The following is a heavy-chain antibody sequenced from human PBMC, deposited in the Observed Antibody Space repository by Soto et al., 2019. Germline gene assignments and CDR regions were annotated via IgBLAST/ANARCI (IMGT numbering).Heavy chain of an antibody. J-gene: IGHJ4*02. CDR3: ARYQTVDTAMVPLFDY. D-gene: IGHD5-18*01. Sequence: ASVKVSCKASGYTFTSYYMHWVRQAPGQGLEWMGIINPSGGSTSYAQKFQGRVTMTRDTSTSTVYMELSSLRSEDTAVYYCARYQTVDTAMVPLFDYWGQGTLVTVSS. CDR1: GYTFTSYY. V-gene: IGHV1-46*01. CDR2: INPSGGST.